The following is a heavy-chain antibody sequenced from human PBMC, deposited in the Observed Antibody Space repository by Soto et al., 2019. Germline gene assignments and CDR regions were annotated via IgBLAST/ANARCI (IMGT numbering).Heavy chain of an antibody. CDR1: GFRFSDHS. CDR3: ARLPKGSLVTA. D-gene: IGHD2-21*02. V-gene: IGHV3-48*02. CDR2: ISSSGDRI. Sequence: VQLVESGGGLVSPGGSLTLSCVGSGFRFSDHSMHWVRRAPGTGLQWLSYISSSGDRIHYADSVRGRFTVSRDNAKYSLFLRMNSLRDDDTAMYYCARLPKGSLVTAWGQGTLVTVSS. J-gene: IGHJ4*02.